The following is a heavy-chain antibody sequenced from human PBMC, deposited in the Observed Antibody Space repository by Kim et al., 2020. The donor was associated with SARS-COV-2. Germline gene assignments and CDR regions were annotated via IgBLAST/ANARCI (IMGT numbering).Heavy chain of an antibody. V-gene: IGHV3-7*03. J-gene: IGHJ4*02. D-gene: IGHD6-19*01. CDR3: GRGPYRGAVAY. Sequence: EKYDVGSMGGRFTISRDNAKSSVYLQMNSLRAEDTAIYYWGRGPYRGAVAYWGQGTLVTVSS. CDR2: EK.